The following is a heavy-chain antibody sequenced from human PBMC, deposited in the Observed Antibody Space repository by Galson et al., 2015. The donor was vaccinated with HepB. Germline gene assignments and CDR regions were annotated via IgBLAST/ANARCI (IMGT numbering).Heavy chain of an antibody. CDR2: IFSNDEK. CDR3: ARMVYSPPDYYYYGMDV. D-gene: IGHD4-11*01. Sequence: PALVKPTQTLTLTCTVSGFSLSNARMGVSWIRQPPGKALEWLAHIFSNDEKSYSTSLKSRLTISKDTSKSQVVLTMTNMDPVDTATYYCARMVYSPPDYYYYGMDVWGQGTTVTVSS. CDR1: GFSLSNARMG. V-gene: IGHV2-26*01. J-gene: IGHJ6*02.